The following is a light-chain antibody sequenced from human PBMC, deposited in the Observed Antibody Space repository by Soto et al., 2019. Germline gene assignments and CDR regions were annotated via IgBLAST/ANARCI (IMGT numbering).Light chain of an antibody. CDR1: SGHSSYA. CDR3: QTWATGILV. V-gene: IGLV4-69*01. Sequence: QSVLTQSPSASASLGASVKLTCTLSSGHSSYAIAWHQQQPEKGPRYLMKVNSDGSHNKGDGIPDRLSGSSSGAERYLTISSLQSEDEADYYCQTWATGILVFGGGTQLTVL. J-gene: IGLJ2*01. CDR2: VNSDGSH.